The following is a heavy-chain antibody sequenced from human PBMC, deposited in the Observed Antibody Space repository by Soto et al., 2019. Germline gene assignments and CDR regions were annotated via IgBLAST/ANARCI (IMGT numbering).Heavy chain of an antibody. J-gene: IGHJ4*02. Sequence: QVQLVQSGAEVKKPGSSVKVACKASGGTFSSSSINWVRQAPGQGLEWMGEIIPIFGTANYAQKFQGRVTITADESTSTAYMELSSLRSEDTAVYYCARDGGRHSGGIDYWGQGNLVTVYS. CDR1: GGTFSSSS. V-gene: IGHV1-69*01. D-gene: IGHD1-26*01. CDR2: IIPIFGTA. CDR3: ARDGGRHSGGIDY.